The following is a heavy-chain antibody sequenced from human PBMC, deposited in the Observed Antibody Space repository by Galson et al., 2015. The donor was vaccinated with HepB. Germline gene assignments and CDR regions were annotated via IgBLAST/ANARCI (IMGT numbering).Heavy chain of an antibody. D-gene: IGHD1-26*01. V-gene: IGHV1-24*01. CDR3: ATPFPIVGATRRLDY. CDR2: FDPEDGET. Sequence: SVKVSCKVSGYTLTELSMHWVRQAPGKGLEWMGGFDPEDGETIYAQKFQGRVTMTEDTSTDTAYMELSSLRSEDTAVYYCATPFPIVGATRRLDYWGQGTLVTVSS. CDR1: GYTLTELS. J-gene: IGHJ4*02.